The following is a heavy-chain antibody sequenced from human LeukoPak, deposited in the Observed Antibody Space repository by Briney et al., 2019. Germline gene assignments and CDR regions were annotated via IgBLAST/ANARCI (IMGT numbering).Heavy chain of an antibody. D-gene: IGHD1-26*01. CDR1: GFTFDDYA. CDR3: AKDMSIVGEPGDAFDI. CDR2: ISWNSGSI. J-gene: IGHJ3*02. V-gene: IGHV3-9*01. Sequence: GGSLRLSCAASGFTFDDYAMHWVRQAPGKGLEWVSGISWNSGSIGYADSVKGRFIISRDNAKNSLYLQMNSLRAEDTALYYCAKDMSIVGEPGDAFDIWGQGTMVTVSS.